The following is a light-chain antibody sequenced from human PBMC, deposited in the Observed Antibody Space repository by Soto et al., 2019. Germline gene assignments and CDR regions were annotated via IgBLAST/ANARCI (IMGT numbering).Light chain of an antibody. J-gene: IGLJ2*01. CDR2: DVS. Sequence: QSALTQPPSASGSPGQSVTISCTGTSRDVGAYNYVSLYQLHPAKAPKVIIYDVSKRRSGVPDRFSGSKSGNTAFLTVSGLQAEDEADYYSGSHGGSSAVFGGGTKVTVL. V-gene: IGLV2-8*01. CDR1: SRDVGAYNY. CDR3: GSHGGSSAV.